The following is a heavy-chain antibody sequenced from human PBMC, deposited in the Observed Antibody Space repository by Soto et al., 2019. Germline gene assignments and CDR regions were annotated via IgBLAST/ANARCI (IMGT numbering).Heavy chain of an antibody. CDR1: GFTVSSNY. CDR3: ERVGLGGSGSYPGHYYYYYGMDV. V-gene: IGHV3-53*04. Sequence: GGSLRLSCAASGFTVSSNYMSWVRQAPGKGPEWVSVIYSGGSTYYADSVKGRFTISRHNSKNTLYLQMNSLRAEETAVYYCERVGLGGSGSYPGHYYYYYGMDVWGQGTTVTV. D-gene: IGHD3-10*01. CDR2: IYSGGST. J-gene: IGHJ6*02.